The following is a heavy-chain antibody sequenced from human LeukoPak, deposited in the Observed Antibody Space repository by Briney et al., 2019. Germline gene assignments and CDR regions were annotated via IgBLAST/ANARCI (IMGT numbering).Heavy chain of an antibody. D-gene: IGHD3-10*01. Sequence: SETLSLTCTVSGYSISSGYYWGWIRQPPGKGLEWIGSIYHSGSTYYNPSLKSRVTISVDTSKNQFSLKLSSVTAADTAVYYCARGSPPSYGSGKGGFDYWGQGTLVTVSS. CDR2: IYHSGST. J-gene: IGHJ4*02. CDR3: ARGSPPSYGSGKGGFDY. CDR1: GYSISSGYY. V-gene: IGHV4-38-2*02.